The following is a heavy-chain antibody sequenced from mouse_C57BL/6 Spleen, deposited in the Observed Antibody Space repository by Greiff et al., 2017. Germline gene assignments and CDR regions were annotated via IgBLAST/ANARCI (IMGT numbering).Heavy chain of an antibody. D-gene: IGHD2-2*01. CDR3: ARIDGYDPFEY. Sequence: VQLQQSGPELVKPGASVKMSCTASGYTFTDYYMHWVKQSPGKSLEWIGYINPNNGGTSYNQKFKGKATLTVNKSSSTAYMGLRSLTSEDSAGYYSARIDGYDPFEYWGQGTTLTVSS. V-gene: IGHV1-22*01. CDR1: GYTFTDYY. J-gene: IGHJ2*01. CDR2: INPNNGGT.